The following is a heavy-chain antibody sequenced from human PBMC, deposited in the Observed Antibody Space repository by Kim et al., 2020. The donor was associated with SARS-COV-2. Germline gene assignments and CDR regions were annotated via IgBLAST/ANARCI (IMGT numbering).Heavy chain of an antibody. CDR1: GFTFSDNW. D-gene: IGHD1-26*01. V-gene: IGHV3-7*05. J-gene: IGHJ4*02. Sequence: GGSLRLSCAASGFTFSDNWMTWVRQAPGKGLEWVANIKQDGSAKQYVDSVKGRFTISRDNAKNFLYLQLSSLRAEDTAVYYCARAKERLLETLDYWGQGTLVTVSS. CDR2: IKQDGSAK. CDR3: ARAKERLLETLDY.